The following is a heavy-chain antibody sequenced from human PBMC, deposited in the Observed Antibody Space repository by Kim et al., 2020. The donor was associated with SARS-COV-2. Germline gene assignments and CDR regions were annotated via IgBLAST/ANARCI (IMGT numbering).Heavy chain of an antibody. J-gene: IGHJ4*02. D-gene: IGHD1-20*01. CDR3: ARGGGYNWNDVSFDY. CDR1: GYTFTSYG. Sequence: ASVKVSCKASGYTFTSYGINWVRQAPGQGLEWMGWVSAYNGNTNYAQKLQGGVTMTTDTSTSTAYMELRGLRSDDTAVYYCARGGGYNWNDVSFDYGGQGTLVTVSS. CDR2: VSAYNGNT. V-gene: IGHV1-18*04.